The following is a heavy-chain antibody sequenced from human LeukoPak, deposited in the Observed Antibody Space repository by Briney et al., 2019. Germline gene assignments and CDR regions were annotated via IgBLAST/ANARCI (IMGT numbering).Heavy chain of an antibody. Sequence: ASVKVSCKASGYTFTDYSIHWVRQAPGQGLEWMGRINPNSGGTNYAQKFQGRVTMTRDTSISTAYMELRSLRSDDTAVYYCARRDTDYDFWSGYYYYYYYMDVWGKGTTVTVSS. J-gene: IGHJ6*03. CDR3: ARRDTDYDFWSGYYYYYYYMDV. CDR2: INPNSGGT. D-gene: IGHD3-3*01. V-gene: IGHV1-2*06. CDR1: GYTFTDYS.